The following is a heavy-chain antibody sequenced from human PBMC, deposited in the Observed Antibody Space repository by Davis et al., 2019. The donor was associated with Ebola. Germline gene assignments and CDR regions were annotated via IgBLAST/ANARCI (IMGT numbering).Heavy chain of an antibody. J-gene: IGHJ5*02. CDR3: ARGPKLTYYYGSGSWEGYNWFDP. V-gene: IGHV1-18*01. CDR1: GYTFTSYG. CDR2: ISAYNGNT. D-gene: IGHD3-10*01. Sequence: ASVKVSCKASGYTFTSYGISWVRQAPGQGLEWMGWISAYNGNTNYAQKLQGRVTMTTDTSTSTAYMELRSLRSDDTAVYYCARGPKLTYYYGSGSWEGYNWFDPWGQGTLVTVSS.